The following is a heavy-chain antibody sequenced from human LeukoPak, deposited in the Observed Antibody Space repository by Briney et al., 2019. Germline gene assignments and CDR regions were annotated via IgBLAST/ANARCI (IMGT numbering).Heavy chain of an antibody. CDR2: IWSDGTQE. CDR3: AREGGSGAYSGNFDY. J-gene: IGHJ4*02. Sequence: PGGSLRLSCAASGFTFTHYGMHWVREAPGKGLEWVAIIWSDGTQEKYADSVKGRFTISRDNSNSTLYLQMSSLRAEDTAVYYCAREGGSGAYSGNFDYWGQGSPVTVPS. D-gene: IGHD3-16*01. V-gene: IGHV3-33*01. CDR1: GFTFTHYG.